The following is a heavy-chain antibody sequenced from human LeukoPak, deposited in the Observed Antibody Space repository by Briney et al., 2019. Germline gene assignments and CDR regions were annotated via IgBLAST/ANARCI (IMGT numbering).Heavy chain of an antibody. CDR3: TRGALRYFDWLPHLFDY. J-gene: IGHJ4*02. CDR1: GFTFSNAW. CDR2: IKSKSDGGTA. D-gene: IGHD3-9*01. V-gene: IGHV3-15*01. Sequence: PGGSLRLSCAASGFTFSNAWMSWVRQAPGKGLEWVGRIKSKSDGGTADYAAPVKGRFTISRDDSKSIAYLQMNSLKTEDTAVYYCTRGALRYFDWLPHLFDYWGQGTLVTVSS.